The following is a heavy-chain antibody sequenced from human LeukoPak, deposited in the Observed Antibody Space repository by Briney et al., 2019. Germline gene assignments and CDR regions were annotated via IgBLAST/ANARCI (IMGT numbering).Heavy chain of an antibody. J-gene: IGHJ5*02. CDR3: ARADFIDAGPYLIGP. CDR1: GYSFTDYY. Sequence: ASAKVSCKTSGYSFTDYYIHWVRQAPGRGLEWMGWINTKSGRTSSARKFQGRVTMTRDPSITTVYMDMAWLTSDDTAIYFCARADFIDAGPYLIGPWGQGTLVTVSS. V-gene: IGHV1-2*02. D-gene: IGHD3-3*01. CDR2: INTKSGRT.